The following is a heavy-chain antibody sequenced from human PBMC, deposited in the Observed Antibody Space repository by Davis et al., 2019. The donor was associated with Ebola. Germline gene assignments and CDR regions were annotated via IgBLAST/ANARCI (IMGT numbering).Heavy chain of an antibody. CDR1: GYTFTSYD. D-gene: IGHD3-22*01. J-gene: IGHJ6*02. CDR2: MNPNSGNT. Sequence: ASVKVSCKASGYTFTSYDINWVRQATGQGLEWMGWMNPNSGNTGYAQKFQGRVTMTRNTSISTAYMELSSLRSEDTAVYYCASTTGYYDSSGYNDYYYGMDVWGQGTTVTVSS. V-gene: IGHV1-8*01. CDR3: ASTTGYYDSSGYNDYYYGMDV.